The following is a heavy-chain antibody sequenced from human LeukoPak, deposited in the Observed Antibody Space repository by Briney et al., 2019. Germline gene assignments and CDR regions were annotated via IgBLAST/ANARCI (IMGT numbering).Heavy chain of an antibody. CDR1: GGSFSGYY. D-gene: IGHD5/OR15-5a*01. CDR3: ARDLRFPDYYGMDV. CDR2: INHSGST. J-gene: IGHJ6*02. Sequence: PSETLSLTCAVYGGSFSGYYWSWIRQPPGKGLEWIGEINHSGSTNYNPSLKSRVTISVDTSKNQFSLKLSSVTAADTAVYYCARDLRFPDYYGMDVWGQGTTVTVSS. V-gene: IGHV4-34*01.